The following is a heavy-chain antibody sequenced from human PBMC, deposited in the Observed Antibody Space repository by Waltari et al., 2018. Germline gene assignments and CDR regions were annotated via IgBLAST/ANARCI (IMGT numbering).Heavy chain of an antibody. V-gene: IGHV1-2*02. Sequence: QVQLMQSGAEVKKPGASVKVSCKTSGYTFTDYYMHWVRQAPGQGLESMGWINPNGGATYYAQKFRGRVTITSDTSISTVFMELRGLKSDDTAVYFCARLSEYWGPGTLVTVSS. CDR2: INPNGGAT. J-gene: IGHJ4*02. CDR3: ARLSEY. CDR1: GYTFTDYY.